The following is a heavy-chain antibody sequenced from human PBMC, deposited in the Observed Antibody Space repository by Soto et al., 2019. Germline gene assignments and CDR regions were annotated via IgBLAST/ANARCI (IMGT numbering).Heavy chain of an antibody. CDR2: IYHSGST. CDR3: ARDALDYYDSSGYRIPFDY. Sequence: SETLSLTCAVSSGSISSSNWWSWVRQPPGKGLEWIGEIYHSGSTNYNPSLKSRVTISVDKSKNQFSLKLSSVTAADTAVYYCARDALDYYDSSGYRIPFDYWGQGTLVTVSS. V-gene: IGHV4-4*02. D-gene: IGHD3-22*01. J-gene: IGHJ4*02. CDR1: SGSISSSNW.